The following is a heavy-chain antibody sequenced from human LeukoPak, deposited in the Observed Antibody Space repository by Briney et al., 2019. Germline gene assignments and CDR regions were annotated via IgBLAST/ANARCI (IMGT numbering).Heavy chain of an antibody. CDR2: IYSGGST. V-gene: IGHV3-53*01. Sequence: GGSLRLSCAAPGFTVSSNYMSWVRQAPGKGLEWVSVIYSGGSTYYADSVKGRFTISRDNSKNTLYLQMNSLRAEDTAVYYCARDRSGSYYFDYWGQGTLVTVSS. CDR3: ARDRSGSYYFDY. J-gene: IGHJ4*02. CDR1: GFTVSSNY. D-gene: IGHD1-26*01.